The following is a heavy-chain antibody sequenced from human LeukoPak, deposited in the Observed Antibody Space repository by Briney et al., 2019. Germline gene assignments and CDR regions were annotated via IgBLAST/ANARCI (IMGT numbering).Heavy chain of an antibody. CDR3: ARGISSGWTDYYYYYMDV. CDR1: GDTFNDNA. Sequence: SVKVSCKASGDTFNDNAINWVRQAPGQGLEWMGSIIPIFGTPNYAQKFQGRVTITTDESTSTAYMELSSPRSEDTAVYYCARGISSGWTDYYYYYMDVWGKGTTVTVSS. J-gene: IGHJ6*03. V-gene: IGHV1-69*05. CDR2: IIPIFGTP. D-gene: IGHD6-19*01.